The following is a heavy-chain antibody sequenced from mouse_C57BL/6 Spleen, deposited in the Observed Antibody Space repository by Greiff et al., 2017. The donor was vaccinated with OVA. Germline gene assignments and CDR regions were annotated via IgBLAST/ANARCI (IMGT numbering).Heavy chain of an antibody. Sequence: EVQLQESGGDLVKPGGSLKLSCAASGFTFSSYGMSWVRQTPDKRLEWVATISSGGSSTYYPDSVKGRFTISRDNAKNTLYLQMSSLKSEDTAMYYCARHYSNYFDYWGQGTTLTVSS. CDR2: ISSGGSST. CDR1: GFTFSSYG. V-gene: IGHV5-6*01. D-gene: IGHD2-5*01. CDR3: ARHYSNYFDY. J-gene: IGHJ2*01.